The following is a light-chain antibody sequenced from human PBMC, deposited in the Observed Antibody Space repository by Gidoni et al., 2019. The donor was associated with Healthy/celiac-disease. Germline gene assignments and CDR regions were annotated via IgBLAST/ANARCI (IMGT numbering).Light chain of an antibody. Sequence: QSVLTQPLSVSGAPGQRVTISCTGSSSNIGAGYDVHWYQQLPGTAPKLLIYGNSNRPSGVPDRFSGSKSGTSASLAITGLQAEDGADYYCQSYDSSPLFGGGTKLTVL. V-gene: IGLV1-40*01. J-gene: IGLJ3*02. CDR3: QSYDSSPL. CDR2: GNS. CDR1: SSNIGAGYD.